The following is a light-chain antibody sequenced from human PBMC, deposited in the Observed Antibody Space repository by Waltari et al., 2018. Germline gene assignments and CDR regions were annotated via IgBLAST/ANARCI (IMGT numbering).Light chain of an antibody. CDR1: QSLVFSNGNTT. V-gene: IGKV2-30*01. CDR3: MQGTHWPYT. Sequence: DVVMTQSPLSLPVTLGQPASISCRSSQSLVFSNGNTTLNWFQQRPGQSPRRLIYEVSNRDSGVPYRFSGSGSGPDFTLKISRVEAEDVGLYFCMQGTHWPYTFGQGTKLEIK. J-gene: IGKJ2*01. CDR2: EVS.